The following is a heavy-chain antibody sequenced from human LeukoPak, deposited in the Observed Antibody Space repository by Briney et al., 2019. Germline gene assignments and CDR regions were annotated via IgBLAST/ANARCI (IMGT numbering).Heavy chain of an antibody. CDR1: GYTFTGYY. CDR3: ASGSSGGNYYYYYMDV. J-gene: IGHJ6*03. D-gene: IGHD6-19*01. Sequence: ASVKVSCKASGYTFTGYYMHWVRQAPGQGLEWMGWINPNSGGTNYAQKLQGRVTMTTDTSTSTAYMELSSLRSEDTAVYYCASGSSGGNYYYYYMDVWGKGTTVTVSS. CDR2: INPNSGGT. V-gene: IGHV1-2*02.